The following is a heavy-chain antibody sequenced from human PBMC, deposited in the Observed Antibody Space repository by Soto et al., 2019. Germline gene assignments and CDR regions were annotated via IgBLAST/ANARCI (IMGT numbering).Heavy chain of an antibody. V-gene: IGHV4-31*03. CDR1: GVSITSGAYY. CDR2: IYYNGNT. D-gene: IGHD4-17*01. Sequence: SETLSLACTLSGVSITSGAYYWTWVRQHPGKGLEWIGYIYYNGNTYFSPSLKSRLTISIDTSKNQFSLKLSSVTAADTAMYYCARARLRAVYAFDFWGQGTMVTVSS. J-gene: IGHJ3*01. CDR3: ARARLRAVYAFDF.